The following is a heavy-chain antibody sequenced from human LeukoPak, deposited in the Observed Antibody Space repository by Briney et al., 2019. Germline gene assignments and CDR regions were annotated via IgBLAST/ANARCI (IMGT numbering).Heavy chain of an antibody. CDR2: IKHDAIEE. CDR3: SREFEP. J-gene: IGHJ5*02. CDR1: GFFFSTYR. Sequence: HPGGSLRLSCEASGFFFSTYRMAWVRQAPGKGLEWVASIKHDAIEEHYADSVKGRFTVSRDNGRNSLYLEMKSLRVEDTAVYYCSREFEPWGQGTLVIVSS. V-gene: IGHV3-7*01.